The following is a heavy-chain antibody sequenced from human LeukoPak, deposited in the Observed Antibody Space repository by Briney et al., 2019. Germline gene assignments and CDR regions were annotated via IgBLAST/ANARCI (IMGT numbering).Heavy chain of an antibody. J-gene: IGHJ1*01. CDR2: INPNSGGT. CDR1: GYTFTGYY. CDR3: ARGPVIAGEGECFQH. V-gene: IGHV1-2*02. Sequence: GASVKVSCKASGYTFTGYYMHWVRQAPGQGLEWMGWINPNSGGTNYAQKFQGRVTMTRDASISTAYMELSRLRSDDTAVYYCARGPVIAGEGECFQHWGQGTPVTVSS. D-gene: IGHD6-13*01.